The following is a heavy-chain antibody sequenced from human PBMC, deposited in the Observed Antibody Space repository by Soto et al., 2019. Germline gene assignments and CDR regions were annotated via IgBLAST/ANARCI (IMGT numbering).Heavy chain of an antibody. CDR3: ARRLYYDSSGFEGGGMDV. D-gene: IGHD3-22*01. CDR1: GDSISRGAYS. V-gene: IGHV4-30-2*03. CDR2: IYYTGST. J-gene: IGHJ6*02. Sequence: SETLSLTCDVSGDSISRGAYSWSWIRQPPGKGLEWIGYIYYTGSTYYNPSLKSRVTISVDTSKNQFSLKLSSVTAADTAVYYCARRLYYDSSGFEGGGMDVWGQGTTVTVSS.